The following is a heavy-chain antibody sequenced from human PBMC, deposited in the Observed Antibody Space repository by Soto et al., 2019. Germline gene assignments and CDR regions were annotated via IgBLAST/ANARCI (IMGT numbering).Heavy chain of an antibody. V-gene: IGHV3-53*01. CDR1: GFTVSSNY. CDR3: ARDRYIVATIINDHCYGMDV. Sequence: PGGSLRLSCAASGFTVSSNYMSWVRQAPGKGLEWVSVIYSGGSTYYADSVKGRFTISRDNSKNTLYLQMNSLRAEDTAVYYCARDRYIVATIINDHCYGMDVWGQGTKVTVSS. CDR2: IYSGGST. J-gene: IGHJ6*01. D-gene: IGHD5-12*01.